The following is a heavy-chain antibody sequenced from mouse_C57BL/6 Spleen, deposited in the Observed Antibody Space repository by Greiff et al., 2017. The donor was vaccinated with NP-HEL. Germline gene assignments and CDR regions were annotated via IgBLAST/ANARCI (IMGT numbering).Heavy chain of an antibody. Sequence: EVQLQESGPGLVKPSQSLSLTCSVTGYSITSGYYWNWIRQFPGNKLEWMGYISYDGSNNYNPSLKNRISITRDTSKNQFFLKLNSVTTEDTATYYCARAGGHFDYWGQGTTLTVSS. CDR3: ARAGGHFDY. D-gene: IGHD3-3*01. CDR2: ISYDGSN. CDR1: GYSITSGYY. V-gene: IGHV3-6*01. J-gene: IGHJ2*01.